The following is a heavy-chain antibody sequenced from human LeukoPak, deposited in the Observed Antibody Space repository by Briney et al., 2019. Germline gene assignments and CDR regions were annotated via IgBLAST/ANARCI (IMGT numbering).Heavy chain of an antibody. D-gene: IGHD3-10*01. CDR2: ISPDGSRT. V-gene: IGHV3-74*01. CDR1: GCIFSTHW. CDR3: ARVSSLWSFDY. J-gene: IGHJ4*02. Sequence: GGSLRVSCAASGCIFSTHWMHWVRQTPGKGLVWVSRISPDGSRTAYADSVKGRFTISIDNARDTLYLQLNSLGAEDTAVYYCARVSSLWSFDYWGQGTLVTVSS.